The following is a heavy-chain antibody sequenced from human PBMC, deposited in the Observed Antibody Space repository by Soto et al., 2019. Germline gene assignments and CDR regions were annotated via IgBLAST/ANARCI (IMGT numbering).Heavy chain of an antibody. CDR3: ARGGSSMVRGVRPDY. Sequence: GGSLRLSCAASGFTFSSYGMHWVRQAPGKGLEWVAVIWYDGSNKYYADSVKGRFTISRDNSKNTLYLQMNSLRAEDTAVYYCARGGSSMVRGVRPDYWGQGTLVTVSS. J-gene: IGHJ4*02. D-gene: IGHD3-10*01. CDR2: IWYDGSNK. CDR1: GFTFSSYG. V-gene: IGHV3-33*01.